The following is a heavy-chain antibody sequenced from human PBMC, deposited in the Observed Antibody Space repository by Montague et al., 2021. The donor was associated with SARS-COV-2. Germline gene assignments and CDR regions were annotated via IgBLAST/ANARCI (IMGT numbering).Heavy chain of an antibody. Sequence: SETLSLTCAVYGGSFSGYYWTWIRQSPGKGLEWIAEINHSGTTNYNFNPSLRSRVTISVDTSKSQFSLKLSSVTAADTGVYYCARWDPQTLTLIGLRGKSASDYWGQVTLDTVSS. CDR2: INHSGTT. CDR3: ARWDPQTLTLIGLRGKSASDY. J-gene: IGHJ4*02. CDR1: GGSFSGYY. V-gene: IGHV4-34*01. D-gene: IGHD4-23*01.